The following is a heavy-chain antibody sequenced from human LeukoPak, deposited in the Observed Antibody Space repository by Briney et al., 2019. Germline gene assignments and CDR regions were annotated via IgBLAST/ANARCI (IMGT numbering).Heavy chain of an antibody. CDR3: VRDRVTGRFFGMDV. Sequence: SETLSLTCSVSGGSIRSKDYWSWIRQSPGKGLEWIGYIYNSAITNYNPHLKSRVTIPPDTSKNQFSLELTSVTAADTATYYCVRDRVTGRFFGMDVWGQGTTIIVSS. J-gene: IGHJ6*02. CDR2: IYNSAIT. V-gene: IGHV4-59*12. D-gene: IGHD3-9*01. CDR1: GGSIRSKDY.